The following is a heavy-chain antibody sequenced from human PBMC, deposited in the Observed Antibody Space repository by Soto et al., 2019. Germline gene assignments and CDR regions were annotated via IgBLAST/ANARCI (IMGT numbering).Heavy chain of an antibody. CDR1: GFMFNNYA. CDR3: AKGSRSSRPYYFDY. J-gene: IGHJ4*02. V-gene: IGHV3-23*01. Sequence: GGSLRLSCAASGFMFNNYAMSWVRQAPGKGLEWFSAITDSGDDTYHAESVKGRFTISRDNSKNTLYLQMSSLRVEDTAVYYCAKGSRSSRPYYFDYWGQGTLVTVSS. CDR2: ITDSGDDT. D-gene: IGHD2-2*01.